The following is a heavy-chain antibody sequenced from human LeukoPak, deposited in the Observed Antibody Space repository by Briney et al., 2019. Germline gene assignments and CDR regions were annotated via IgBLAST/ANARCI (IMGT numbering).Heavy chain of an antibody. D-gene: IGHD3-22*01. CDR2: IGWNSHII. V-gene: IGHV3-9*01. CDR1: GFTFNDYA. J-gene: IGHJ4*02. CDR3: ARDRDSSGFAPYFDY. Sequence: GGSLRLSCAACGFTFNDYAMHWVRQAPGKGLEWVSGIGWNSHIIGYEDSVKGRFTISRDNARNSLSLQMNSLRTEDTAFYYCARDRDSSGFAPYFDYWGQGILVTVSS.